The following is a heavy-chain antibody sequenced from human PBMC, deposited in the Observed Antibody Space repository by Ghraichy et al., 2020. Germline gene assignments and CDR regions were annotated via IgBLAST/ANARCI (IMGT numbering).Heavy chain of an antibody. CDR3: ARGALRFLEWPRRGPYYYYGMDV. CDR2: INHSGST. V-gene: IGHV4-34*01. D-gene: IGHD3-3*01. J-gene: IGHJ6*02. Sequence: TETLSLTCAVYGGSFSGYYWSWIRQPPGKGLEWIGEINHSGSTNYNPSLKSRVTISVDTSKNQFSLKLSSVTAADTAVYYCARGALRFLEWPRRGPYYYYGMDVWGQGTTVTVSS. CDR1: GGSFSGYY.